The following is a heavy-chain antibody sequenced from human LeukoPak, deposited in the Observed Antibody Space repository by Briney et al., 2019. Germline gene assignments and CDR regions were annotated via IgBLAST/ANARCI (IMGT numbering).Heavy chain of an antibody. CDR1: GGSISSYY. Sequence: SETLSLTCTVSGGSISSYYWSWIRQPPGKGLEWIGYIYSSGSTNYNPSLKSRVTISVDTSKNKFSLKLSSVTAADTAVYYCARGGYSYGYDDDFDYWGQGTLVTVSS. CDR3: ARGGYSYGYDDDFDY. D-gene: IGHD5-18*01. J-gene: IGHJ4*02. CDR2: IYSSGST. V-gene: IGHV4-59*01.